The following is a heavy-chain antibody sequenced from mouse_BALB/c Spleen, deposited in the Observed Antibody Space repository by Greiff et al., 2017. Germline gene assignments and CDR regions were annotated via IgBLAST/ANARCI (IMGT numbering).Heavy chain of an antibody. Sequence: VQLQQSGAELVKPGASVKISCKATGYTFSSYWIEWVKQRPGHGLEWIGEILPGSGSTNYNEKFKGKATFTADTSSNTAYMQLSSLTSEDSAVYYCASKDYGYPHWYFDVWGAGTTVTVSS. D-gene: IGHD1-2*01. CDR3: ASKDYGYPHWYFDV. V-gene: IGHV1-9*01. CDR1: GYTFSSYW. CDR2: ILPGSGST. J-gene: IGHJ1*01.